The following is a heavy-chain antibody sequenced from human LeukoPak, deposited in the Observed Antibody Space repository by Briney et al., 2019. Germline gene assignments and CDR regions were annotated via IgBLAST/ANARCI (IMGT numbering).Heavy chain of an antibody. CDR1: GYTFTSYG. D-gene: IGHD3-3*01. J-gene: IGHJ4*02. V-gene: IGHV1-18*01. Sequence: ASVKVFCKASGYTFTSYGISWVRQAPGQGLEWMGWISAYNGNTNNAQKFQGRVTMTTDTSTSTAYMELRSLRSDDTAVYYCARDWGYDFWSGKKNYFDYWGQGTLVTVSS. CDR3: ARDWGYDFWSGKKNYFDY. CDR2: ISAYNGNT.